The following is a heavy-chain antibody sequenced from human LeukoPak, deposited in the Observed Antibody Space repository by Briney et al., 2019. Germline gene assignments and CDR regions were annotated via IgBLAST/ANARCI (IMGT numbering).Heavy chain of an antibody. Sequence: GGSLRLSCAASGFTFSDYYMNWIRQAPGKGLEWVANIKQDGSEKYYVDSVKGRFTISRDNAKNSLYLQMNSLRAEDTAVYYCARATIGSGSYSPYWGQGTLVTVSS. D-gene: IGHD3-10*01. CDR3: ARATIGSGSYSPY. CDR1: GFTFSDYY. V-gene: IGHV3-7*01. CDR2: IKQDGSEK. J-gene: IGHJ4*02.